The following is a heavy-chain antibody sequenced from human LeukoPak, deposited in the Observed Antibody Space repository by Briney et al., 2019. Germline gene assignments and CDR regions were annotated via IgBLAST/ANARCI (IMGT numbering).Heavy chain of an antibody. CDR2: IIPIFGTA. V-gene: IGHV1-69*13. Sequence: SVKVSCKASGGTFSSYAISWVRQAPGQGLEWMGGIIPIFGTANYAQKFQGRVTITADESTSTAYMELSSLRSGDTAVYYCARGSDSSGYYDDAFDIWGQGTMVTVSS. D-gene: IGHD3-22*01. CDR1: GGTFSSYA. J-gene: IGHJ3*02. CDR3: ARGSDSSGYYDDAFDI.